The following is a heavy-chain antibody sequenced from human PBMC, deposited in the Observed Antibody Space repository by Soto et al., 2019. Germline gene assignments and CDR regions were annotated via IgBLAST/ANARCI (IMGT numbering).Heavy chain of an antibody. D-gene: IGHD2-2*01. Sequence: QVQLVQSGAEVKKPGSSVKVSCKASGGTFSSYAISWVRQAPGQGLEWMGGIIPIFGTADYAQKFQGRVTITAAEPKSPAYMELSSLRSEDTAVYYCARHVPAAGYYYGMDVWGQGTTVTVSS. V-gene: IGHV1-69*12. J-gene: IGHJ6*02. CDR2: IIPIFGTA. CDR1: GGTFSSYA. CDR3: ARHVPAAGYYYGMDV.